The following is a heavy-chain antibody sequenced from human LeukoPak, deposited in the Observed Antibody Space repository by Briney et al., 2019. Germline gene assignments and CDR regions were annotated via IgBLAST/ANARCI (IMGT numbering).Heavy chain of an antibody. CDR1: GFTFSSYA. CDR2: ISGSGGST. CDR3: AKAGPFDWLCPYYFMDV. Sequence: GGSLRLSCAASGFTFSSYAMSWVRQAPGKGLEWVSAISGSGGSTYYADSVKGRFTISRDNSKNTLYLQMNSLRAEDTAVYYCAKAGPFDWLCPYYFMDVWGKGTTVTVSS. D-gene: IGHD3-9*01. V-gene: IGHV3-23*01. J-gene: IGHJ6*03.